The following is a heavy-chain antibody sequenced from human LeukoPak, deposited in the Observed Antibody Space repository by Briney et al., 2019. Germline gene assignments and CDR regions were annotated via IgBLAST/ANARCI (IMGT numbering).Heavy chain of an antibody. CDR2: IGASDGYT. J-gene: IGHJ4*02. CDR1: GFSLSTFA. CDR3: AKDLEYGSGTPIGY. V-gene: IGHV3-23*01. D-gene: IGHD3-10*01. Sequence: GGSLRLSCVASGFSLSTFAMSWVRQSPEKGLEWVSAIGASDGYTYHADSVKGRFTMSRDISRNTVYLQMNSLRAEDTALYYCAKDLEYGSGTPIGYWGQGTLVTVSS.